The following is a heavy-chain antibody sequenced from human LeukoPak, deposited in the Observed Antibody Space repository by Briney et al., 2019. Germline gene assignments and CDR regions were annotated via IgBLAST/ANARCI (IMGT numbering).Heavy chain of an antibody. J-gene: IGHJ4*02. CDR2: IRYDGGNK. Sequence: GGSLRLSCAASGFTFSSYAMHWVRQAPGKGLEWVAFIRYDGGNKYSADSVKGRFTISRDNSKNTLYLQMNSLRAEDTAVYYCAKGEWGTGYYSDYWGQGTLVTVSS. CDR1: GFTFSSYA. D-gene: IGHD3/OR15-3a*01. CDR3: AKGEWGTGYYSDY. V-gene: IGHV3-30*02.